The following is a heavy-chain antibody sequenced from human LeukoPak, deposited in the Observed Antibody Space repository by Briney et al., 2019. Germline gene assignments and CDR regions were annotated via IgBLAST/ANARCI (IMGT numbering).Heavy chain of an antibody. J-gene: IGHJ4*02. CDR1: GFTVSSNY. V-gene: IGHV3-66*01. D-gene: IGHD2/OR15-2a*01. Sequence: PGGSLRLSCAASGFTVSSNYMSWVRQAPGKGLEWVSVIYSGGSTYYADSVKGRFTISRDNSKNTLYLQMNSLRAEDTAVYYCASDAAFFRLFYWGQGTLVTVSS. CDR2: IYSGGST. CDR3: ASDAAFFRLFY.